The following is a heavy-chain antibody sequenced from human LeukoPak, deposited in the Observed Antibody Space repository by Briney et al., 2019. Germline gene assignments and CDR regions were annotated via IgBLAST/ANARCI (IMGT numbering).Heavy chain of an antibody. Sequence: PGGSLRLSCAASGFTFSSYAMSWVRQAPGKGLEWVSAISGSGGSTYYADSVKGRFTISRDNSKNTLYLQMNSLRAEDTAVYYCAKDVVSDCSGRNCWAHFDSWGQGTLVTVSS. V-gene: IGHV3-23*01. CDR3: AKDVVSDCSGRNCWAHFDS. CDR1: GFTFSSYA. CDR2: ISGSGGST. D-gene: IGHD2-15*01. J-gene: IGHJ4*02.